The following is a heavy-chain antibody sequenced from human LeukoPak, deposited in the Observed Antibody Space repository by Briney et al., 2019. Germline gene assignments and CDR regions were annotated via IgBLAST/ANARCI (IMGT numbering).Heavy chain of an antibody. V-gene: IGHV3-21*01. Sequence: GGSLGLSCAASGFTFSDYSMNWVRQAPGRGLPWVSSISFISSYIYYADSVKGRFTISRDNAKNSLYLQMNSLRAEDTAVYYCARDETSTGYPVGMDVWGQGTTVTVSS. J-gene: IGHJ6*02. CDR2: ISFISSYI. CDR3: ARDETSTGYPVGMDV. CDR1: GFTFSDYS. D-gene: IGHD3-22*01.